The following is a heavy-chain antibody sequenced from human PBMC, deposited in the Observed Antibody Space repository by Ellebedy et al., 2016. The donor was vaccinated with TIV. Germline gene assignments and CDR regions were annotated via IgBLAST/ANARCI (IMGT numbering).Heavy chain of an antibody. CDR1: GYRFTSFY. CDR3: ARGIVVPAVPKWGGFYFDS. V-gene: IGHV1-46*01. J-gene: IGHJ4*02. D-gene: IGHD2-2*01. CDR2: INPSDGST. Sequence: ASVKVSCXASGYRFTSFYIVWVRQAHGQGLEWMGIINPSDGSTTYPQKFQGRVAITRDTATSTVYMELSSLRSGDTAVYYCARGIVVPAVPKWGGFYFDSWGQGTLVTVSS.